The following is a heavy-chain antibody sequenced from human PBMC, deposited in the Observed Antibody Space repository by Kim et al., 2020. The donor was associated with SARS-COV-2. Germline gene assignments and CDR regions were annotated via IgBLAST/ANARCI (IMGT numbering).Heavy chain of an antibody. CDR1: GESFSDYF. J-gene: IGHJ5*02. Sequence: SETLSLTCAVFGESFSDYFWSWIRQPPGKGLEWIGEINHGGSSNYNPSLKSRVTLSLDTSKNQFSLNLTSVTAADTAVYYCARFRGGGVTTLPPPSGQG. V-gene: IGHV4-34*01. CDR2: INHGGSS. D-gene: IGHD4-17*01. CDR3: ARFRGGGVTTLPPP.